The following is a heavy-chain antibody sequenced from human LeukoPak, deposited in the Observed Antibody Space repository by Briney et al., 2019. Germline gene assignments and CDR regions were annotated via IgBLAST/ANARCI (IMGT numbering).Heavy chain of an antibody. CDR3: ARGGDYGYLYYFDY. D-gene: IGHD4/OR15-4a*01. Sequence: GGSLRLSCAASGFTFSSYWMHWVRQAPGKGLVWVARINIDGSNTSYADSVKGRFTISRDNSKNTLYLQMNSLRVEDTAVYYCARGGDYGYLYYFDYWGQGTLVTVSS. J-gene: IGHJ4*02. CDR1: GFTFSSYW. V-gene: IGHV3-74*01. CDR2: INIDGSNT.